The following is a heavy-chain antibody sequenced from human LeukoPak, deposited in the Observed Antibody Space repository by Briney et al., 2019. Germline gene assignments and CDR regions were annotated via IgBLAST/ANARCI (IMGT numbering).Heavy chain of an antibody. V-gene: IGHV3-23*01. CDR1: GFSFITYD. J-gene: IGHJ4*02. D-gene: IGHD2-15*01. CDR2: ISGSGGSA. CDR3: AKRGYCSGGSCSILFYFDY. Sequence: GGSLRLSCAASGFSFITYDMSWVRQAPGKGLEWVSGISGSGGSACYADSVKGRFTISRDNSKNTLYLQMNSLRAEDTAVYYCAKRGYCSGGSCSILFYFDYWGQGTLVTVSS.